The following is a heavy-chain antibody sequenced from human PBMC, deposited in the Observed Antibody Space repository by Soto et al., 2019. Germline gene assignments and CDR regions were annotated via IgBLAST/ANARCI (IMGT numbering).Heavy chain of an antibody. D-gene: IGHD1-1*01. Sequence: QVQLVQSGPELKKPGASVKVSCKTFGYSFHNSGISWVRQAPGQGLEWMGWISVFNGYAHYAQKFQGRVIMTADTFTNTAYMELRGLRSDDTAMYYCSKNGTTSFASWGQGSPVSVSS. CDR1: GYSFHNSG. V-gene: IGHV1-18*01. CDR2: ISVFNGYA. J-gene: IGHJ5*01. CDR3: SKNGTTSFAS.